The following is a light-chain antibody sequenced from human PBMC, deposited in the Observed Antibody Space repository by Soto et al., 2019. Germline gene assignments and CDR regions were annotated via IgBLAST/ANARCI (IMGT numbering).Light chain of an antibody. CDR1: SSDVGGYNY. CDR3: SSYAGSDNYV. Sequence: QSVLTQPPSASGSPGQSVTISCTGTSSDVGGYNYVSWYQQHPGEAPKLMIYEVTKRPSGVPDRFSGSKSGSTASLTVSGLQAEDEADYYCSSYAGSDNYVFGTGTKVTVL. J-gene: IGLJ1*01. V-gene: IGLV2-8*01. CDR2: EVT.